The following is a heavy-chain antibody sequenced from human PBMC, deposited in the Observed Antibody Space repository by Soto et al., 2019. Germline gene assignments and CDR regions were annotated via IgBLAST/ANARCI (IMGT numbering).Heavy chain of an antibody. CDR3: ARDHYSASYSFDY. CDR1: GGSFSAYY. CDR2: INHSGST. V-gene: IGHV4-34*01. D-gene: IGHD1-26*01. J-gene: IGHJ4*02. Sequence: PSETLSLTCAVYGGSFSAYYWSWIRQPPGKGLEWIGEINHSGSTNYNPSLKSRVTISVDTSKNQFSLKLSSATAADTAVYYCARDHYSASYSFDYWGQGTLVTVSS.